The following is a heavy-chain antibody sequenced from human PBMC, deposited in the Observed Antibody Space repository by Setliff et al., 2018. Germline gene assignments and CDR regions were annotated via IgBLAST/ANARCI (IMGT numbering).Heavy chain of an antibody. J-gene: IGHJ3*02. CDR1: GYTFTLYY. D-gene: IGHD3-16*01. CDR3: ARDRVWGTLDAFDI. CDR2: INANSGGT. V-gene: IGHV1-2*06. Sequence: ASVKVSCKASGYTFTLYYLHWVRQAPGQGLEWMGRINANSGGTNYAQKXQGRVTMTRDTSISTAYMDLSRLRSDDTAVYYCARDRVWGTLDAFDIWGQGTMVTVSS.